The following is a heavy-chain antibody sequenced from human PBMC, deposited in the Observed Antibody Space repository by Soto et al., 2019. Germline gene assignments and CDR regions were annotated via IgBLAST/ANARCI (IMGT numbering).Heavy chain of an antibody. CDR3: ARDVSPGSSGYYLEAFDI. D-gene: IGHD6-25*01. CDR2: IKGDGSAK. CDR1: GFTFGNYW. Sequence: EVQLVESGGGLVQPGGSLRLSCAASGFTFGNYWMTWVRHAPGKGLEWVANIKGDGSAKSYLDSVRGRFTVSRDNAENSLFLQMNILRAEDTALYYCARDVSPGSSGYYLEAFDIWGQGTMVTVS. V-gene: IGHV3-7*05. J-gene: IGHJ3*02.